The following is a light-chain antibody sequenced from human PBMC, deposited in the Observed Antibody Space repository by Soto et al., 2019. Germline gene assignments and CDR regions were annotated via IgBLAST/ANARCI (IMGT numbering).Light chain of an antibody. CDR1: QSVSSY. V-gene: IGKV3-11*01. Sequence: EIVLTQSPATLSLSPGERATLSCRASQSVSSYLAWDQQKPGQAPRLLIYDASNRATGIPARFSGSGSGTDFTLTISSLEPEDCAVYYCQQRSNWPPALTFGGGTKVEIK. CDR3: QQRSNWPPALT. J-gene: IGKJ4*01. CDR2: DAS.